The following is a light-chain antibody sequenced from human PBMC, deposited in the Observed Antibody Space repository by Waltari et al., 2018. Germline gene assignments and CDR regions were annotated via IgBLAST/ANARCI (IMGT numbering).Light chain of an antibody. V-gene: IGLV5-45*02. Sequence: QAVLTQPSSLSASPGASASLTCTLRSGFNVGSYRIYWYQQKPGIPPQYLLRYTSDSDKQQGSGVPIRFSGSKDASANTGILLISGLQSDDEADYYCMTWHSGAWVFGGATKLTVL. CDR2: YTSDSDK. CDR1: SGFNVGSYR. J-gene: IGLJ3*02. CDR3: MTWHSGAWV.